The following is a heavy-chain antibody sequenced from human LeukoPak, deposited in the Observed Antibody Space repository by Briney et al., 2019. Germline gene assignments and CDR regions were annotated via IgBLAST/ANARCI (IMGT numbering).Heavy chain of an antibody. CDR2: IYYSGST. V-gene: IGHV4-59*01. CDR3: ARDSPYCSSTSCYRLNAFDI. D-gene: IGHD2-2*01. Sequence: PSQTLSLTCTVSGGSISSYYWSWIRQPPGKGLEWIGYIYYSGSTNCNPSLKSRVTISVDTSKNQFSLKLSSVTAADTAVYYCARDSPYCSSTSCYRLNAFDIWGQGTMVTVSS. CDR1: GGSISSYY. J-gene: IGHJ3*02.